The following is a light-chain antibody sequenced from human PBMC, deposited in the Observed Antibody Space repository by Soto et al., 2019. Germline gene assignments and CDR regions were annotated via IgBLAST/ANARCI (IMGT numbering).Light chain of an antibody. V-gene: IGKV3-20*01. J-gene: IGKJ1*01. CDR3: QQYGSSPWT. Sequence: ETVLTQSPGTLSLSPGERATLSCRASQTIRSNYLAWYRQTPGQAPRLLIYGASNRTTGIADRFSGSGSGTDFTLIISRLEPEDVALYYCQQYGSSPWTFGQGTKLEIK. CDR2: GAS. CDR1: QTIRSNY.